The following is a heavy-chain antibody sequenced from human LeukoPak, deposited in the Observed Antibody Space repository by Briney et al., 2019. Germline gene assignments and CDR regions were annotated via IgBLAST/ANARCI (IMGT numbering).Heavy chain of an antibody. CDR3: ARGPPPYCSGGSCYSFLYFHH. V-gene: IGHV1-8*01. Sequence: VASVKVSCKASGYTFTSYDINWVRQATGQGLEWMGWMNPNSGNTGYAQKFQGRVTMTRDTSISTAYLELTTLRSDDTAVYYCARGPPPYCSGGSCYSFLYFHHWGQGTLVTASS. CDR1: GYTFTSYD. J-gene: IGHJ1*01. D-gene: IGHD2-15*01. CDR2: MNPNSGNT.